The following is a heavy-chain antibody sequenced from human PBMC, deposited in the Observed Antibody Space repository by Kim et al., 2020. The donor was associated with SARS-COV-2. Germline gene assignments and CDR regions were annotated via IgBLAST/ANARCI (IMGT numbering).Heavy chain of an antibody. CDR3: AKFQLLLDYFDY. D-gene: IGHD2-2*01. J-gene: IGHJ4*02. Sequence: CADTVKGRFTLPRDNSKNTLYLQMNSLRAEDTAVYYCAKFQLLLDYFDYWGQGTLVTVSS. V-gene: IGHV3-23*01.